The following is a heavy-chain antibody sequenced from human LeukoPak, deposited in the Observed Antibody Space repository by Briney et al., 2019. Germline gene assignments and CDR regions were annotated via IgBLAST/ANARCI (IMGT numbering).Heavy chain of an antibody. CDR3: ARDLGDGYFDY. CDR2: IYYSGST. V-gene: IGHV4-4*02. Sequence: SETLSLTCAVSGGSISSSNWWSWVRQPPGKGLEWIGYIYYSGSTNYNPSLKSRVTISVDTSKNQFSLKLSSVTAADTAVYYCARDLGDGYFDYWGQGTLVTVSS. J-gene: IGHJ4*02. D-gene: IGHD3-16*01. CDR1: GGSISSSNW.